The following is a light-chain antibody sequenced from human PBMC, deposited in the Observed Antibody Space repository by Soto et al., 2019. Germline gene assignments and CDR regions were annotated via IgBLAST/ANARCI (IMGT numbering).Light chain of an antibody. J-gene: IGKJ4*01. CDR2: DAS. Sequence: EIVMTHSPATVSVSPGEGATLSCKASQNVYNNLAWYQQRPGQPPRLLIYDASTRATGISARFSGSGYGTEFTLTISSLQSEDFAVYFCQQCRNWPLTFGGGTKVDIK. CDR1: QNVYNN. CDR3: QQCRNWPLT. V-gene: IGKV3-15*01.